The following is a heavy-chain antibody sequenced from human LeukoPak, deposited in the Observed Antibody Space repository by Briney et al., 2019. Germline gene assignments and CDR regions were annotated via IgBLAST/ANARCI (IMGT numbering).Heavy chain of an antibody. CDR1: GFTFSSYA. CDR3: AKVRGLWFGELLYYFDY. J-gene: IGHJ4*02. V-gene: IGHV3-23*01. D-gene: IGHD3-10*01. CDR2: ISGSGGST. Sequence: GGSLRLSCAASGFTFSSYAMSWVRQAPGKGLEWVSAISGSGGSTYYADSVKGRFTISRDNSKNTLYLQMNSLRAEDTAVYYCAKVRGLWFGELLYYFDYWGQGTLVTVSS.